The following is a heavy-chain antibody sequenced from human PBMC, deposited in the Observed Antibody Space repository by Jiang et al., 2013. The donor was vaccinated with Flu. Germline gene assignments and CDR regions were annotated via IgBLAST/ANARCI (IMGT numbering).Heavy chain of an antibody. CDR3: ARVWNWNDVMGWFDP. J-gene: IGHJ5*02. CDR1: GGSISSNSYY. D-gene: IGHD1-1*01. Sequence: VSGGSISSNSYYWGWIRQPPGKGLEWIGSIFYSGSTYYDPSLKSRVTISVDTSKNQFSLKLSSVTAADTAIYYCARVWNWNDVMGWFDPWGQGTLVTVSS. CDR2: IFYSGST. V-gene: IGHV4-39*07.